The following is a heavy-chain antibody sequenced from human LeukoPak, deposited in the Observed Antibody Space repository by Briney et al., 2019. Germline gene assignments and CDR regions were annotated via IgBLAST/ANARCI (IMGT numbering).Heavy chain of an antibody. CDR2: IRYDGSNK. J-gene: IGHJ6*03. CDR1: GFTFSSYG. CDR3: AKVLPGYCSGGSCPSYYYYMDV. D-gene: IGHD2-15*01. V-gene: IGHV3-30*02. Sequence: GGSLRLSCAASGFTFSSYGMHWVRQAPGKGLEWVAFIRYDGSNKYYADSVKGRFTISRDNSKNTLYLQMNSLRAEDTAVYYCAKVLPGYCSGGSCPSYYYYMDVWGKGTTVTVSS.